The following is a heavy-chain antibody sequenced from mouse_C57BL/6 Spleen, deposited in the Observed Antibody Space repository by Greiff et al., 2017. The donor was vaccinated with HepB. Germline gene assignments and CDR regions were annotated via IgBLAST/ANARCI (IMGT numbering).Heavy chain of an antibody. Sequence: EVQLQQSGPVLVKPGASVKMSCKASGYTFTDYYMNWVKQSHGKSLEWIGVINPYNGGTSYNQKFKGKATLTVDKSSSTAYMELNSLTSEDSAVYYCARRGTGEFDYWGQGTTLTVSS. D-gene: IGHD4-1*01. CDR3: ARRGTGEFDY. J-gene: IGHJ2*01. V-gene: IGHV1-19*01. CDR1: GYTFTDYY. CDR2: INPYNGGT.